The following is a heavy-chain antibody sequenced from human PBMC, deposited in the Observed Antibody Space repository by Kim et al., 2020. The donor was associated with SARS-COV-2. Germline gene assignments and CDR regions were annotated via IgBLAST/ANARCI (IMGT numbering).Heavy chain of an antibody. V-gene: IGHV4-31*03. D-gene: IGHD2-15*01. CDR2: IYYSGST. CDR3: ARVAGEITSQYCSGGSCYYGMDV. CDR1: GGSISSGDYY. J-gene: IGHJ6*02. Sequence: SETLSLTCTVSGGSISSGDYYWSWIRQHPGKGLEWIGYIYYSGSTHYNPSLKSRVTISVDTSKNQFSLQLSSVTAADTAVYYCARVAGEITSQYCSGGSCYYGMDVWGQGTTVTVSS.